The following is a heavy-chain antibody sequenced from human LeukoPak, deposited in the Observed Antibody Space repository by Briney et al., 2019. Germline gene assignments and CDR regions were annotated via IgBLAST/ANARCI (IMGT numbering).Heavy chain of an antibody. V-gene: IGHV3-48*03. CDR2: MRGVGSTI. CDR1: GFTMSSLH. D-gene: IGHD5-24*01. Sequence: GGPLRLSCVASGFTMSSLHMAWVRQAPGKGLEWVSYMRGVGSTIHYADSVKGRFTISRDDAKNSLYLQMNRLRDEDTAFYYCATVSRDGFNHDWYDLWGQGTLVTVSS. J-gene: IGHJ5*02. CDR3: ATVSRDGFNHDWYDL.